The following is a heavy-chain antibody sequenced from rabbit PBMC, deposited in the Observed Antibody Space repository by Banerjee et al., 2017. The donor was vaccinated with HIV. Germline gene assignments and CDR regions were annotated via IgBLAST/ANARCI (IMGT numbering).Heavy chain of an antibody. Sequence: QEQLEESGGDLVKPEGSLTLSGTASGFSFSNKYVMCWVRQAPGKGLEWIACINTSSGNTVYASWAKGRFTISKTPSTTVTLQMTSLTAADTATYFCARRADYAGGGNFNLWGQGTLVTVS. V-gene: IGHV1S45*01. CDR3: ARRADYAGGGNFNL. D-gene: IGHD4-2*01. CDR1: GFSFSNKYV. CDR2: INTSSGNT. J-gene: IGHJ4*01.